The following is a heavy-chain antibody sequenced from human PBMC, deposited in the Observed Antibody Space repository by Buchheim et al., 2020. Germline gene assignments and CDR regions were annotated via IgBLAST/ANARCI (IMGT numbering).Heavy chain of an antibody. CDR2: IYYSGST. V-gene: IGHV4-61*01. CDR1: GGSVSSGSYY. Sequence: QVQLQESGPGLVKPSETLSLTCTVSGGSVSSGSYYWSWIRQPPGKGLEWIGYIYYSGSTNYNPSLKSRVTISVDTSKNQLSLKLSSVTTADTAEYYCARGLSGYCSSTSCYTGYFDYWGQGTL. CDR3: ARGLSGYCSSTSCYTGYFDY. D-gene: IGHD2-2*02. J-gene: IGHJ4*02.